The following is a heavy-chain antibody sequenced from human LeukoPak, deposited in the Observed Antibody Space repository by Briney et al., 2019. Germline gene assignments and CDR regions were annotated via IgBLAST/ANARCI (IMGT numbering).Heavy chain of an antibody. D-gene: IGHD1-26*01. CDR3: ARDRYSGSYYAWN. CDR1: GGSISSGSYY. CDR2: IYSSGST. Sequence: SETLSLTCTVSGGSISSGSYYWSWIRQPAGKGLEWIGRIYSSGSTNYNPSLKSRVTISVDTSKNQFSLKLSSVTAADTAVYYCARDRYSGSYYAWNWGQGTLVTVSS. J-gene: IGHJ4*02. V-gene: IGHV4-61*02.